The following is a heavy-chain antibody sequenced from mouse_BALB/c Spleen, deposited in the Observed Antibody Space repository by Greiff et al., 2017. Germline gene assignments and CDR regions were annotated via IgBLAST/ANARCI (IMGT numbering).Heavy chain of an antibody. J-gene: IGHJ4*01. CDR3: ARTYYRYDGYYYAMDY. V-gene: IGHV2-9*02. D-gene: IGHD2-14*01. CDR1: GFSLTSYG. Sequence: VMLVESGPGLVAPSQSLSITCTVSGFSLTSYGVHWVRQPPGKGLEWLGVIWAGGSTNYNSALMSRLSISKDNSKSQVFLKMNSLQTDDTARYYCARTYYRYDGYYYAMDYWGQGTSVTVSS. CDR2: IWAGGST.